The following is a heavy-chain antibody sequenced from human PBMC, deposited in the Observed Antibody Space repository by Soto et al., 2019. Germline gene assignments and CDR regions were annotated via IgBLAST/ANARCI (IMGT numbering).Heavy chain of an antibody. Sequence: SVKVSCKASGGTFSSYAISCVLQSPGQGLEWMGGIIPIFGTANYAQKFQGRVTITADKSTSTAYMELSSLRSEDTAVYYCARRGMAAAGPFDYWGQGTLVTVSS. CDR2: IIPIFGTA. D-gene: IGHD6-13*01. V-gene: IGHV1-69*06. CDR1: GGTFSSYA. J-gene: IGHJ4*02. CDR3: ARRGMAAAGPFDY.